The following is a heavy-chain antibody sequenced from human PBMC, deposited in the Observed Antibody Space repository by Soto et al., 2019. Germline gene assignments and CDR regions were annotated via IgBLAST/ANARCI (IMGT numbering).Heavy chain of an antibody. CDR2: FDPEDGET. Sequence: ASVKVSCKVSGYTLTELSMHWVRQAPGKGLEWMGGFDPEDGETIYAQKFQGRVTMTEDTSTDTAYMELSSLRSEDTAVYYCATVTSSGPLYDRTGYLSGGSCYGNWFDPCGQGTLVTVSS. V-gene: IGHV1-24*01. J-gene: IGHJ5*02. D-gene: IGHD2-15*01. CDR1: GYTLTELS. CDR3: ATVTSSGPLYDRTGYLSGGSCYGNWFDP.